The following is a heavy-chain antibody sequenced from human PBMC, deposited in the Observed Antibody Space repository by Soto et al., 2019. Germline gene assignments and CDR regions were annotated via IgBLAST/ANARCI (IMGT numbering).Heavy chain of an antibody. CDR1: AGSISTINYY. J-gene: IGHJ3*01. V-gene: IGHV4-31*03. CDR3: ARSAQWDGFDP. Sequence: QVQLQESGPGLVRPSQTLSLTCTVSAGSISTINYYWSWIRQHPEKGLEWIGYISYSGSTFYHSYHTSRVPISLDTSKKQFSLTLTSVTAADTAVYSCARSAQWDGFDPWGQGTMVTVSS. CDR2: ISYSGST. D-gene: IGHD2-8*01.